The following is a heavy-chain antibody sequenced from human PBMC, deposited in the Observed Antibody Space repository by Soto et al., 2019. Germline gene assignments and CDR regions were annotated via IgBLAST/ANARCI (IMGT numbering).Heavy chain of an antibody. V-gene: IGHV5-10-1*01. CDR3: ARGPPGIAAAGTTSGYYGMDV. D-gene: IGHD6-13*01. Sequence: PGESLKISCKGSGYSFTSYWISWVRQMPGKGLEWMGRIDPSDSYTNYSPSFQGHVTISADKSISTAYLQWSSLKASDTAMYYCARGPPGIAAAGTTSGYYGMDVWGQGTTVTVS. J-gene: IGHJ6*02. CDR1: GYSFTSYW. CDR2: IDPSDSYT.